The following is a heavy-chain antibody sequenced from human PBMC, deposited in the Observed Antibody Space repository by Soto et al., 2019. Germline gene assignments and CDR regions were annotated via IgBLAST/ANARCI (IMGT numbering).Heavy chain of an antibody. J-gene: IGHJ3*02. Sequence: ALVKVSCKASGYRNTIYGSSWGRKKHGQGLEWMGWISAYNGNTNYAQKLQGRVTMTTDTSTSTAYMELRSLRSDDTAVYYCARDLQLWKPAPNAFDIWGQGTMVTVSS. CDR1: GYRNTIYG. CDR2: ISAYNGNT. CDR3: ARDLQLWKPAPNAFDI. D-gene: IGHD5-18*01. V-gene: IGHV1-18*01.